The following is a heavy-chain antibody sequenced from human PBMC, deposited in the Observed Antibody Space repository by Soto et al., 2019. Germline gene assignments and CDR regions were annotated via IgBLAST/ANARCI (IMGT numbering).Heavy chain of an antibody. J-gene: IGHJ4*02. CDR1: GFTVSSSN. CDR3: ARESSSGNSYFAY. V-gene: IGHV3-66*01. CDR2: IYSGGST. D-gene: IGHD1-26*01. Sequence: EVQLVESGGGLVQPGGSLRLSCAASGFTVSSSNMRWVCQAPGKVLEWVSLIYSGGSTYYADAVKGRFTISRDNSKNTLFLQMNSVRADDTAMYYCARESSSGNSYFAYGGRGTLVAVSS.